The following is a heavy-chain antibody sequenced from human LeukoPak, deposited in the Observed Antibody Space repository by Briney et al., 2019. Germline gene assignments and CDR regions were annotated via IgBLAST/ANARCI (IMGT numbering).Heavy chain of an antibody. J-gene: IGHJ4*02. CDR2: INHSGST. D-gene: IGHD6-13*01. Sequence: SETLSLTCAVYGGSFSGYYWSWIRQPPGKGLEWIGEINHSGSTNYNPSLKSQVTISVDTSKNQFSLKLSSVTAADTAVYYCARETERYSRNRNFDYWGQGTLVTVSS. V-gene: IGHV4-34*01. CDR1: GGSFSGYY. CDR3: ARETERYSRNRNFDY.